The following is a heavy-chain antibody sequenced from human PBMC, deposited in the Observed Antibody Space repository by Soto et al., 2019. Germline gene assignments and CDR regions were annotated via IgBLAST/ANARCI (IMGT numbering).Heavy chain of an antibody. J-gene: IGHJ5*02. CDR2: ISTYNGDT. CDR3: ARPYCSTTSCHNWFDP. Sequence: GASVKVSCKASGYTFTTYGISWVRQAPGQGLEWMGWISTYNGDTNYAQKLQGRVTMTSDTSTSTAYMELRSLRPDDTAVYYCARPYCSTTSCHNWFDPWGQGTLVTVSS. CDR1: GYTFTTYG. V-gene: IGHV1-18*01. D-gene: IGHD2-2*01.